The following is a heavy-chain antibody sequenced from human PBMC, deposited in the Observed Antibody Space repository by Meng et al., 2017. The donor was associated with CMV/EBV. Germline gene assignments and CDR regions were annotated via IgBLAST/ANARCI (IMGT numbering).Heavy chain of an antibody. V-gene: IGHV3-7*01. CDR2: IKQDGSEK. CDR1: GFTFSSYW. Sequence: GESLKISCAASGFTFSSYWMSWVRQAPGKGLEWVANIKQDGSEKYYVDSVKGRFTISRDNAKNSLYLQINSLRAEDTAVYYCARIGYCSSTSCYLHYYYYYGMDVWGQGTTVTVSS. CDR3: ARIGYCSSTSCYLHYYYYYGMDV. J-gene: IGHJ6*02. D-gene: IGHD2-2*01.